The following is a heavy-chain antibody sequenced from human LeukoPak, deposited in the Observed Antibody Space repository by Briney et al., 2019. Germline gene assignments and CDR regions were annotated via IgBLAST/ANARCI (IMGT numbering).Heavy chain of an antibody. Sequence: PSETLSLTCTVSGGSISSSSYYWGWIRQPPGKGLEWIGSVYYSGSTYYNPSLKSRATISVDTSKNQFSLKLSSVTAADTAVYYCARVVPAAIPSIDYYYYMDVWGKGTTVTVSS. CDR2: VYYSGST. CDR3: ARVVPAAIPSIDYYYYMDV. CDR1: GGSISSSSYY. D-gene: IGHD2-2*01. V-gene: IGHV4-39*07. J-gene: IGHJ6*03.